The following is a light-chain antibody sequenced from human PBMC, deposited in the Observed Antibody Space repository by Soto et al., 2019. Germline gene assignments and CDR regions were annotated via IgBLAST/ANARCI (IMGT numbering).Light chain of an antibody. J-gene: IGKJ1*01. CDR2: KAS. V-gene: IGKV1-5*03. CDR1: QTISSW. Sequence: DIQMTQSPSTLSGSVGDRVTITCRASQTISSWLAWYQQKSGKAPKLLIYKASTLKSGVPSRFSGSGSGTEFTLTISSLQPDDFATYYCQHYNSYSWTFGQGTKVDIK. CDR3: QHYNSYSWT.